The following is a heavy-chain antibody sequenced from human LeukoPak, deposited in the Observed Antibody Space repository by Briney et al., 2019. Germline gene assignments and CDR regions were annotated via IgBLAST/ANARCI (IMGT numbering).Heavy chain of an antibody. D-gene: IGHD1-7*01. CDR3: ARDWGNSAGTTFPYYFDY. Sequence: ASVKVSCKASGGTFSSYAISWVRQAPGQGLEWMGGIIPIFGTANYAQKFQGRVTITADESTSTAYMELSSLRSEDTAVYYCARDWGNSAGTTFPYYFDYWGQGTLVTVSS. V-gene: IGHV1-69*13. J-gene: IGHJ4*02. CDR2: IIPIFGTA. CDR1: GGTFSSYA.